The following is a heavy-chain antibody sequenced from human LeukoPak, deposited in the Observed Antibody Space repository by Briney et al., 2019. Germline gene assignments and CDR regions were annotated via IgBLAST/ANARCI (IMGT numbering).Heavy chain of an antibody. CDR3: AREARGYCSGGSCSRREAFDI. CDR1: GFTFDDYG. V-gene: IGHV3-20*04. J-gene: IGHJ4*02. CDR2: INWNGGST. D-gene: IGHD2-15*01. Sequence: GGSLRLSCAASGFTFDDYGMSWVRQAPGKGLEWVSGINWNGGSTGYADSVKGRFTISRDNAKNSLYLQMNSLRAEDTALYYCAREARGYCSGGSCSRREAFDIWGQGTLVTVSS.